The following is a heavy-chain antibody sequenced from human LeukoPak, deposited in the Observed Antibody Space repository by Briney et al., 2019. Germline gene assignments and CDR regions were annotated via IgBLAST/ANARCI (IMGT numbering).Heavy chain of an antibody. Sequence: GGSLRLSXAASGFTFSNAWMSWVRQAPGKGLEWVGRIKSKTDGGTTDYAAPVKGRFTISRDDSKNTLYLQMNSLKTEDTAVYYCTTDASYSSGWYQSYYFDYWGQGTLVTVSS. CDR3: TTDASYSSGWYQSYYFDY. CDR1: GFTFSNAW. J-gene: IGHJ4*02. CDR2: IKSKTDGGTT. D-gene: IGHD6-19*01. V-gene: IGHV3-15*01.